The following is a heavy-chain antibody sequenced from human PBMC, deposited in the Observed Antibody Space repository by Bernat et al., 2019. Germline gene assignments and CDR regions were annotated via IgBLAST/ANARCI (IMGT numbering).Heavy chain of an antibody. CDR1: GFTFSTYA. CDR2: ISGSGVTT. V-gene: IGHV3-23*04. J-gene: IGHJ5*02. D-gene: IGHD6-19*01. Sequence: EVQLVESGGGLVQPGGSLRLSCAASGFTFSTYAMSWVRQAPGKGLEWVSGISGSGVTTNYADSVKGRFTISRDNSKNTLYLQMNRLRAEDTAVYSCAKDGASGWSHNWFDPWGQGTLVTVSS. CDR3: AKDGASGWSHNWFDP.